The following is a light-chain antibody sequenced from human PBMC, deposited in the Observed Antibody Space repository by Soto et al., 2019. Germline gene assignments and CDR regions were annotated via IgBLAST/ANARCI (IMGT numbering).Light chain of an antibody. CDR2: DAY. Sequence: EIVMTQSPATLSVSPGERVTLSCRASQGVGSTLAWYRQQPGQAPRLLIYDAYIRATGVPARFSGSGSGTEFTLTISSLQSEDFAVYYCQQYNNWPPVTFGGGTKVDIK. CDR1: QGVGST. CDR3: QQYNNWPPVT. J-gene: IGKJ4*01. V-gene: IGKV3-15*01.